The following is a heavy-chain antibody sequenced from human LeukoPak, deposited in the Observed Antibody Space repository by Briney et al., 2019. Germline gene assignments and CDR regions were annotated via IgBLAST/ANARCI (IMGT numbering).Heavy chain of an antibody. V-gene: IGHV4-61*02. J-gene: IGHJ4*02. D-gene: IGHD3-10*01. CDR3: ARGVFRGVFDY. CDR2: IYTSGST. CDR1: GGSISSGSYY. Sequence: SQTLSLTCTVSGGSISSGSYYWSWIRQPAGKGLEWIGRIYTSGSTNYNPSLKSRVTISVDTSKNQFSLKLSSVTAADTAVYYCARGVFRGVFDYWGQGTLVTVSS.